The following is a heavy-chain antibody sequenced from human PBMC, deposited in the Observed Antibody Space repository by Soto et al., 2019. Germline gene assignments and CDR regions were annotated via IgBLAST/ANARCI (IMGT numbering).Heavy chain of an antibody. Sequence: GASVKVSCKASGYTFSSYGISGVRQAPGQGLEWMGWISAYNGNTNYAQKLQGRVTMTTDTSTSTAYMELRSLRSDDTAVYYCARARMLWQQLEAFDYWGQGTLVTVSS. CDR1: GYTFSSYG. V-gene: IGHV1-18*01. CDR3: ARARMLWQQLEAFDY. J-gene: IGHJ4*02. D-gene: IGHD6-13*01. CDR2: ISAYNGNT.